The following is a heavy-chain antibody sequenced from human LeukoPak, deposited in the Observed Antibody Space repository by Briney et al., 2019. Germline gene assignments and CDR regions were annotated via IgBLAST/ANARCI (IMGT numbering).Heavy chain of an antibody. D-gene: IGHD2-15*01. J-gene: IGHJ4*02. CDR2: LKQDGSER. CDR3: GASAGWSIDY. CDR1: GFSFSNYW. V-gene: IGHV3-7*01. Sequence: GGSLRLSCAASGFSFSNYWMNWVRQAPGKGLEWVAILKQDGSERPYVDSVKGRFTTSRDNAKNSLFLQMHSLRAEDTAVYYCGASAGWSIDYWGQETLVTVSS.